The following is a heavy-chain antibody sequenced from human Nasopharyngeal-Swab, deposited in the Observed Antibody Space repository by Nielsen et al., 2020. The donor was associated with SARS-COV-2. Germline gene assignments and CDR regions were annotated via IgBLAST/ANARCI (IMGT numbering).Heavy chain of an antibody. CDR2: TNEDGTIT. CDR3: ARDLSGRDDY. Sequence: GEFLKISCAASGFTFSRYWMHWVRQAPGKGLEWVSRTNEDGTITNYADSVRGRFAISRDNARDTLSLQMNSLRAEDTALYYCARDLSGRDDYWGQGTLVTVSS. J-gene: IGHJ4*02. V-gene: IGHV3-74*01. CDR1: GFTFSRYW. D-gene: IGHD2/OR15-2a*01.